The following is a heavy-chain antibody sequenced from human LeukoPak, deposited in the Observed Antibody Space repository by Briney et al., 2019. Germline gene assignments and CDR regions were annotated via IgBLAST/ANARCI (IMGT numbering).Heavy chain of an antibody. Sequence: GSLRLSCGASGFTFSSYWMSWIRQPPGKGLEWIGYISYSGSTNYNPSLKSRVTISVDTSKNQFSLKLNSVTAADTAVYYCARARQNPYFEERRRGNWFDPWGQGTQVTVSS. J-gene: IGHJ5*02. V-gene: IGHV4-59*12. CDR1: GFTFSSYW. CDR2: ISYSGST. CDR3: ARARQNPYFEERRRGNWFDP. D-gene: IGHD3-9*01.